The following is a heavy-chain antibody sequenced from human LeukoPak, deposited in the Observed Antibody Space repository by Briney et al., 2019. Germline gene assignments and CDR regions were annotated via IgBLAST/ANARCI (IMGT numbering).Heavy chain of an antibody. CDR2: IYPGDSDT. D-gene: IGHD2-2*01. J-gene: IGHJ5*02. V-gene: IGHV5-51*01. CDR1: GYIFTSYW. CDR3: ARTWSSTSQQFDP. Sequence: GESLKISCKGSGYIFTSYWIGWVRQMPGKGLEWMGIIYPGDSDTRYSPSFQGQVTISADKSISTAYLQWSSLKASDTAMYYCARTWSSTSQQFDPWGQGTLVTVSS.